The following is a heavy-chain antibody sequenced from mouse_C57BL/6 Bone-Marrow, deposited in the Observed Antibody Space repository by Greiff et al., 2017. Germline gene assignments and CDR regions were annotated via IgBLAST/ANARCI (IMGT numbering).Heavy chain of an antibody. D-gene: IGHD1-1*01. Sequence: EVQLVESGGGLVQPGGSLSLSCAASGFTFTDYYMSWVRQPPGKALEWLGFIRNKANGYTTEYSASVKGRFTISRDNSQSILYLQMNALRAEDSATYYCARGGGSSYGYFDVWGTGTTVTVSS. CDR3: ARGGGSSYGYFDV. CDR1: GFTFTDYY. J-gene: IGHJ1*03. CDR2: IRNKANGYTT. V-gene: IGHV7-3*01.